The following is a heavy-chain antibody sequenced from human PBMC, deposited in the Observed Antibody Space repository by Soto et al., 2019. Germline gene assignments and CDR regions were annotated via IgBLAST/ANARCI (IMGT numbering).Heavy chain of an antibody. CDR2: IYYSGST. D-gene: IGHD3-3*01. V-gene: IGHV4-39*01. CDR3: ARVHGDDFWSGSYYYYYMDV. CDR1: GGSISSSSYY. J-gene: IGHJ6*03. Sequence: SETLSLTCTVSGGSISSSSYYWGWIRQPPGKGLEWIGSIYYSGSTYYNPSLKSRVTISVDTSKNQFSLKLSSVTAADTAVYYCARVHGDDFWSGSYYYYYMDVWGKGTTVTVSS.